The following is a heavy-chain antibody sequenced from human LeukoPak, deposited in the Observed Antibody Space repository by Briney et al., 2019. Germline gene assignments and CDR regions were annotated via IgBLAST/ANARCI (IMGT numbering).Heavy chain of an antibody. J-gene: IGHJ4*02. CDR3: ARGDSSGVPDY. Sequence: GGSLRLSCAASGFTFSDSFMDWIRQAPGKGLEWLSYISHSGSNLDYAESVRGRFTISRDNANHSLYLQINSLRAEDTAVYYCARGDSSGVPDYWGQGTLVTVSS. CDR2: ISHSGSNL. CDR1: GFTFSDSF. V-gene: IGHV3-11*01. D-gene: IGHD3-22*01.